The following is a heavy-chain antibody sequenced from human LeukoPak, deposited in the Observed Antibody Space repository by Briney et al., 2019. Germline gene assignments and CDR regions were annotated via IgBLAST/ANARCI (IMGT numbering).Heavy chain of an antibody. Sequence: ASVKVSCKASGYTFTSYGISWVRQAPGQGLEWMGLTSAYNGNTNYAQKLQGRVTMTTDTSTSTAYMELRSLRSDDTAVYYCAREGERFYYDSSGYPEWYFDLWGRGNLVTVSS. J-gene: IGHJ2*01. CDR2: TSAYNGNT. CDR1: GYTFTSYG. D-gene: IGHD3-22*01. V-gene: IGHV1-18*01. CDR3: AREGERFYYDSSGYPEWYFDL.